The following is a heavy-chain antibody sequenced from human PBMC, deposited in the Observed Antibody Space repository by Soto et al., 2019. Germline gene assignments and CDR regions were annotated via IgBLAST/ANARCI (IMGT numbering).Heavy chain of an antibody. D-gene: IGHD4-17*01. V-gene: IGHV1-69*06. CDR1: GGTFSSYA. Sequence: GASVKFSCKASGGTFSSYAISWVRQAPGQGLEWMGGIIPIFGTANYAQKFQGRVTITADKSTSTAYMELSSLRSEDTAVYYCARELGDYGAFDIWGQGTMVTVSS. J-gene: IGHJ3*02. CDR3: ARELGDYGAFDI. CDR2: IIPIFGTA.